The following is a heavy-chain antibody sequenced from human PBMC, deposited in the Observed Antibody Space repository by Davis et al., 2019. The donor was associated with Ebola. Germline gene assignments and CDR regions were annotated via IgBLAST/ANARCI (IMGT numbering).Heavy chain of an antibody. Sequence: GESLKISCAASGFTFSRNWMTWVRQAPGKGLEWVATIKEDGNENYYVDSVKGRFTISRDHSKNTLYLQMNSLRADDTAVYYCARDHVLVWFGALAYWGQGTLVTVSS. J-gene: IGHJ4*02. D-gene: IGHD3-10*01. V-gene: IGHV3-7*03. CDR2: IKEDGNEN. CDR1: GFTFSRNW. CDR3: ARDHVLVWFGALAY.